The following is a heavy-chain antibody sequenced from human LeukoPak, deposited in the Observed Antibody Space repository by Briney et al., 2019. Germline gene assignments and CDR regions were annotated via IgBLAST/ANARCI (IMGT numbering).Heavy chain of an antibody. D-gene: IGHD3-10*02. J-gene: IGHJ3*02. V-gene: IGHV3-23*01. CDR3: AKCSASYYNDAFDI. CDR2: IRGGGAVT. CDR1: GFTFDNYA. Sequence: GGSLRLSCAASGFTFDNYAMNWVRQAPGKGLEWLSYIRGGGAVTRYSDSVKGRFTISRDNSENTLYLQMNHLSAEDRAIYYCAKCSASYYNDAFDIWGRGTMVTVSS.